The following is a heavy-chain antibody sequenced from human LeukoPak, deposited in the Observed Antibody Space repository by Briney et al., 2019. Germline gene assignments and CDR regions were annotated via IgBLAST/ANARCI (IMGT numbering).Heavy chain of an antibody. CDR1: GFTFSSYG. V-gene: IGHV3-30*02. Sequence: GGSLRLSCAASGFTFSSYGMHWVRQAPGKGLEWAAFIRFDGSDKYYVDSVKGRFTISRDNSRNTLYLQMNSLRAEDTAVYYCAKDSYYYASGSYPTFDYWGQGALVTVSS. CDR2: IRFDGSDK. J-gene: IGHJ4*02. CDR3: AKDSYYYASGSYPTFDY. D-gene: IGHD3-10*01.